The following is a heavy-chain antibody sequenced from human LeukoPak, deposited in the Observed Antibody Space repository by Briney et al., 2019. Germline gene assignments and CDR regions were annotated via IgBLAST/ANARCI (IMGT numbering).Heavy chain of an antibody. Sequence: ETLSLTCAVYGGSFSGYYWSWIRQPPGKGLEWVSSISSSSSYIYYAHSVKGRFTISRDNAKNSLYLQMNTLRAEDTAVYYCARAYSESYGLGYYYMDVWGKGTTVTISS. CDR2: ISSSSSYI. CDR3: ARAYSESYGLGYYYMDV. V-gene: IGHV3-21*01. CDR1: GGSFSGYY. J-gene: IGHJ6*03. D-gene: IGHD1-26*01.